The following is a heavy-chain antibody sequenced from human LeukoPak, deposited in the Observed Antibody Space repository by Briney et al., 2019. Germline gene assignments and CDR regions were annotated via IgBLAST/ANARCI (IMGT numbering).Heavy chain of an antibody. CDR3: TTADSGSYLYYMDV. V-gene: IGHV3-15*01. CDR2: IKSKTDGGKT. Sequence: GGSLRLSCAASGFTFSNARMSWVRQAPGKGLEWVARIKSKTDGGKTDYVARVKSRFTISRHHSKNTLYLQMNSLQTEDTAVYYCTTADSGSYLYYMDVWGKGTTVTVSS. D-gene: IGHD1-26*01. J-gene: IGHJ6*03. CDR1: GFTFSNAR.